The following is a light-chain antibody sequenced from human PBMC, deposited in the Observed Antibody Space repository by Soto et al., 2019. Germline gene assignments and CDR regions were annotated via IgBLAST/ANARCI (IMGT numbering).Light chain of an antibody. V-gene: IGLV2-8*01. CDR1: SSDVGAYNY. Sequence: QSALTQPPSASGSPGQSVTISCTGTSSDVGAYNYVSWYQQYPGKAPKLMIYEVTKRPSGVPDRFSGSKSGKTASLTVSGLQPEDEPDYHCTSYAGSTIWVFGGGTKLPVL. J-gene: IGLJ3*02. CDR3: TSYAGSTIWV. CDR2: EVT.